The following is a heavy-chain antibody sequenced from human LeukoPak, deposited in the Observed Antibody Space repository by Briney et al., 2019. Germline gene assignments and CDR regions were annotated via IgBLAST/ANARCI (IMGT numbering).Heavy chain of an antibody. V-gene: IGHV1-2*04. CDR2: INPNSGGT. Sequence: ASVKVSCKASGYTFTGYYMHWVRQAPGQGLEWMGWINPNSGGTNYAQKFQGWVTMTRDTSISTAYMELSRLRSDDTAVYYCARASTPPYSSRHVTIWGQGTMVTVSS. CDR1: GYTFTGYY. J-gene: IGHJ3*02. D-gene: IGHD6-13*01. CDR3: ARASTPPYSSRHVTI.